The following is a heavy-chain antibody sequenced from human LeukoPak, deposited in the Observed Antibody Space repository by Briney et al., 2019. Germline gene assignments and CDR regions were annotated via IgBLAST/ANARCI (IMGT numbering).Heavy chain of an antibody. CDR1: GGTFSNYA. CDR3: ARNAYISGPEYFQH. D-gene: IGHD6-19*01. Sequence: AASVTVSFKASGGTFSNYAISWVRQAPGQGLEWMGGIIPIFGTANYAQKFQGRVTITADKSTSTAYMELSSLRSEDTAVYYCARNAYISGPEYFQHWGQGTLVTVSS. CDR2: IIPIFGTA. V-gene: IGHV1-69*06. J-gene: IGHJ1*01.